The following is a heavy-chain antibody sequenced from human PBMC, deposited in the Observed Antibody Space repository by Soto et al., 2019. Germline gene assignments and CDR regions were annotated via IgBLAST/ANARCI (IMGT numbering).Heavy chain of an antibody. CDR1: GFTFSSYW. CDR2: IKQDGSEK. V-gene: IGHV3-7*05. Sequence: GGSLRLSCAASGFTFSSYWMSWVRQAPGKGLEWVANIKQDGSEKYYVDSVKGRFTISRDNAKNSLYLQMNSLRAEDTAVYYCAREVSGSYDYYYYGTDVWGQGTTVTVSS. J-gene: IGHJ6*02. CDR3: AREVSGSYDYYYYGTDV. D-gene: IGHD3-10*01.